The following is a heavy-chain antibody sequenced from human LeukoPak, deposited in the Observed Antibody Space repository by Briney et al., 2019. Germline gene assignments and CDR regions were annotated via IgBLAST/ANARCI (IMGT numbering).Heavy chain of an antibody. D-gene: IGHD3-3*01. V-gene: IGHV1-2*02. J-gene: IGHJ4*02. CDR3: ARDVPDDFWSGYYSPNYFDY. Sequence: GASVKVPCKASGYTFTGYYMHWVRQAPGQGLEWMGWINPNSGGTNYAQKFQGRVTMTRDTSISTAYMELSRLRSDDTAVYYCARDVPDDFWSGYYSPNYFDYWGQGTLVTVSS. CDR1: GYTFTGYY. CDR2: INPNSGGT.